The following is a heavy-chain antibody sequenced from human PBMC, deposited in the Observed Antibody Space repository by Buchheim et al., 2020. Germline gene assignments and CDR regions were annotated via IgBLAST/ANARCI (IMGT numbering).Heavy chain of an antibody. CDR3: ARDLGYGSGSSLDY. J-gene: IGHJ4*02. Sequence: QVQLVESGGGVVQPGRSLRLSCLASGFTFGVSAMHWVRQAPGKGLEWVAVISYDGNSKYHADTVKGRFTISRDHSKNTLHLQMNSLRPEDTAVYYCARDLGYGSGSSLDYWGQGIL. D-gene: IGHD3-10*01. CDR1: GFTFGVSA. V-gene: IGHV3-30*04. CDR2: ISYDGNSK.